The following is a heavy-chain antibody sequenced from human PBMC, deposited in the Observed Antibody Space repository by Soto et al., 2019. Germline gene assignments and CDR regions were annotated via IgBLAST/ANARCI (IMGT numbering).Heavy chain of an antibody. D-gene: IGHD6-6*01. V-gene: IGHV4-39*07. Sequence: SETLSLTCTVSSGSILDSTYYWAWIRQSPGKGLEWIGTIFYSGGTYYTPSLRSRVTISVDTSKNQFSLKLSSVTAADTAVYYCARDVLYSTSRIDSWGQVTLVTVPS. CDR2: IFYSGGT. J-gene: IGHJ4*02. CDR1: SGSILDSTYY. CDR3: ARDVLYSTSRIDS.